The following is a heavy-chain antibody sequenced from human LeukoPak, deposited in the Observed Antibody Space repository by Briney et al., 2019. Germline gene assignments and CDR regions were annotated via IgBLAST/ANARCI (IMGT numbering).Heavy chain of an antibody. J-gene: IGHJ5*02. CDR2: IIPIFGTA. V-gene: IGHV1-69*13. CDR3: ARSRRITMIVVVSNWFDP. CDR1: GGTFSSYA. D-gene: IGHD3-22*01. Sequence: GASVKVSCKASGGTFSSYAISWVRQAPGQGLEWMGGIIPIFGTANYAQKFQGRVTITADESTSTAYMELSRLRSDDTAVYYCARSRRITMIVVVSNWFDPWGQGTLVTVSS.